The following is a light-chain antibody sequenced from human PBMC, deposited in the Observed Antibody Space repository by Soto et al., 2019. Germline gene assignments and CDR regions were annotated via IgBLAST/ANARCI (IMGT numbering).Light chain of an antibody. V-gene: IGLV2-14*01. J-gene: IGLJ1*01. CDR2: DVT. CDR3: SSHSNITPYV. Sequence: SALTQPASVSGSPGQSITISCTGTSRDVGAYNYVSWYQQHPGKAPKLMVYDVTNRPSGVSDRFSGSKSGNTASLTISGLQAEDEADYFCSSHSNITPYVFGTGTKVTV. CDR1: SRDVGAYNY.